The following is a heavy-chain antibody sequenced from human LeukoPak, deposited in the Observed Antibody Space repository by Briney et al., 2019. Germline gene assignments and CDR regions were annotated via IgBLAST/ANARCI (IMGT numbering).Heavy chain of an antibody. J-gene: IGHJ4*02. CDR1: GGTFSSYA. D-gene: IGHD3-10*01. V-gene: IGHV1-69*13. CDR3: ATDREGVTYYYGSGSYNY. Sequence: GASVKVSCKASGGTFSSYAISWVRQAPGQGLEWMGGIIPIFGTANYAQKFQGRVTITADESTSTAYMELSSLRSEDTAVYYCATDREGVTYYYGSGSYNYWGQGTLVTVSS. CDR2: IIPIFGTA.